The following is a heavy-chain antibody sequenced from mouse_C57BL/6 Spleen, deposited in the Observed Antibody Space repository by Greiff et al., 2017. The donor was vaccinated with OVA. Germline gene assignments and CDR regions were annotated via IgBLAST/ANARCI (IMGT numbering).Heavy chain of an antibody. D-gene: IGHD1-1*01. CDR2: IDPEDGET. CDR3: ARNPSVYDGSSYLFDY. J-gene: IGHJ2*01. V-gene: IGHV14-2*01. CDR1: GFNIKDYY. Sequence: VQLKESGAELVKPGASVKLSCTASGFNIKDYYMHWVKQRTEQGLEWIGRIDPEDGETKYAPKFQGKATITAATSSNTAYLQLSSLTSEDTAVYYCARNPSVYDGSSYLFDYWGQGTTLTVSS.